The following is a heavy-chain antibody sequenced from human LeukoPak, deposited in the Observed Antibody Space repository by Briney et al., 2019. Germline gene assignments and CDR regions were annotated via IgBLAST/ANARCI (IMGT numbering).Heavy chain of an antibody. CDR2: IKTDGSST. J-gene: IGHJ4*02. V-gene: IGHV3-74*01. Sequence: GGSLRLSCAASGFTFSSHRMHWVRQDPGKGLVWVSRIKTDGSSTSYADSVKGRFTISRDNGKSSMWLQMNSLRADDTAVYYCARGPSVPRLTDRFDYWGQGTLVTVSS. CDR1: GFTFSSHR. D-gene: IGHD4-11*01. CDR3: ARGPSVPRLTDRFDY.